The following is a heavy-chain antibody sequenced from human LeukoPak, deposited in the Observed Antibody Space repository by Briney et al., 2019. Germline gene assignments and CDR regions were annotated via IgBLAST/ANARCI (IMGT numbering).Heavy chain of an antibody. CDR1: GFTLNDYY. Sequence: GGSLRLSCAASGFTLNDYYMSWIRQAPGKGLEWISYISYSATIIEYADSVKGRFTISRDNAKNSLYLQMNSLRAEDTAVYYCARDLSSSDDYWGQGTLVTVSS. CDR3: ARDLSSSDDY. D-gene: IGHD6-13*01. CDR2: ISYSATII. V-gene: IGHV3-11*04. J-gene: IGHJ4*02.